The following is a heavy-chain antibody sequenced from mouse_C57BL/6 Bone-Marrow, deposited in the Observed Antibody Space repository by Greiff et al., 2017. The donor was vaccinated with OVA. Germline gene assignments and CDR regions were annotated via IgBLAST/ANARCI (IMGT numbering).Heavy chain of an antibody. CDR3: ARYPFYSNYYAMDD. D-gene: IGHD2-5*01. J-gene: IGHJ4*01. V-gene: IGHV1-64*01. CDR1: GYTFTSYW. CDR2: IHPNSGST. Sequence: QVQLQQPGAELVKPGASVKLSCKASGYTFTSYWMHWVKQRPGQGLEWIGMIHPNSGSTNYNEKFKSKATLTVDKSSSTAYMQLSSLTSEDSAVYYCARYPFYSNYYAMDDWGQGTSVTGSS.